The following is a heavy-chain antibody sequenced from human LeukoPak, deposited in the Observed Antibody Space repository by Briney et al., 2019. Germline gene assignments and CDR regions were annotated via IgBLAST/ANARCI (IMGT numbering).Heavy chain of an antibody. Sequence: PGRSLRLSCAASGFTFDDYAMHWVRQAPGKGLEWVSGISWNSGSIGYADSVKGRFTISRDNAKISLYLQMNSLRAEDTALYYCAKLSSLGWSPHDDWGQGTLVTVSS. V-gene: IGHV3-9*01. CDR1: GFTFDDYA. D-gene: IGHD3/OR15-3a*01. J-gene: IGHJ4*02. CDR2: ISWNSGSI. CDR3: AKLSSLGWSPHDD.